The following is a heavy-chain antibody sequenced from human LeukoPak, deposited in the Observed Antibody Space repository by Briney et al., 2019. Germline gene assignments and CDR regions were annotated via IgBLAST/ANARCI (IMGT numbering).Heavy chain of an antibody. Sequence: GGSLRLSCAASGFLFSTYEMNWVRQAPGKGLEWVSTISGSGDNTYYADSVKGRFTISRDNSKNTLYLQMNSLRADDTAIYYCAKDRTYYADFANDYWGQGTLVTVSS. CDR2: ISGSGDNT. V-gene: IGHV3-23*01. CDR1: GFLFSTYE. D-gene: IGHD4-17*01. CDR3: AKDRTYYADFANDY. J-gene: IGHJ4*02.